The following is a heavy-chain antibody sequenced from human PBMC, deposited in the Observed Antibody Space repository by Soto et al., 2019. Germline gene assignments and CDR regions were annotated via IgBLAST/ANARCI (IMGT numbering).Heavy chain of an antibody. D-gene: IGHD3-22*01. CDR1: GFTFSSYA. V-gene: IGHV3-64D*06. J-gene: IGHJ4*02. CDR2: ISSNGGST. Sequence: PECFMRLSSSSCGFTFSSYAMHWVRQAPGKGLEYVSAISSNGGSTYYADSVKGIFTISRDNSKNTLYLQMSSLRAEDTAVYYCVKDGNYYDSSGYSFDYWGQGTLVTVSS. CDR3: VKDGNYYDSSGYSFDY.